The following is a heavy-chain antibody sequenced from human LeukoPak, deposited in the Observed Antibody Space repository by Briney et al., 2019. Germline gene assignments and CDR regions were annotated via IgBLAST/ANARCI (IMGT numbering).Heavy chain of an antibody. D-gene: IGHD6-19*01. V-gene: IGHV3-11*03. CDR2: ISSSSSYT. CDR1: TFTFSDYY. Sequence: KAGGSLRLSCAASTFTFSDYYLSCIRQAPGKGLEWISYISSSSSYTNYVDSVKGRFTISRDNAKNSLYLQMNSLRAEDTAVYYCVNPLSVASYYFDCWGQGTLVTVSS. J-gene: IGHJ4*02. CDR3: VNPLSVASYYFDC.